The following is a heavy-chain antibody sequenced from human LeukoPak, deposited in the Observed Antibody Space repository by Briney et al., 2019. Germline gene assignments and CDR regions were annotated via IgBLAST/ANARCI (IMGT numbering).Heavy chain of an antibody. D-gene: IGHD6-19*01. J-gene: IGHJ4*02. CDR3: ARDPGSSGWYVD. CDR2: TYYRSKLYN. V-gene: IGHV6-1*01. Sequence: PSQTLSLTCAISGDIFSSNSAAWNWVRQSPSRGLEWLVRTYYRSKLYNDYAVSVKSRITINPDTSKNQFSLQLNSVTPEDTAVYYCARDPGSSGWYVDWGQGTLVTVSS. CDR1: GDIFSSNSAA.